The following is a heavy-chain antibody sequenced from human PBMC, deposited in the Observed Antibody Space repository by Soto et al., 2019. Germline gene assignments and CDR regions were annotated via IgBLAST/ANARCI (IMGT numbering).Heavy chain of an antibody. D-gene: IGHD2-2*01. CDR3: ARVGCSSTSCYAGDYYYYYMDV. V-gene: IGHV3-33*01. Sequence: GGSLSLSCAASGFTFSSYGMHWVRRAPGKGLEWVAVIWYDGSNKYYADSVKGRFTISRDNSKNTLYLQMNSLRAEDTAVYYCARVGCSSTSCYAGDYYYYYMDVWGKGTTVTVSS. CDR1: GFTFSSYG. CDR2: IWYDGSNK. J-gene: IGHJ6*03.